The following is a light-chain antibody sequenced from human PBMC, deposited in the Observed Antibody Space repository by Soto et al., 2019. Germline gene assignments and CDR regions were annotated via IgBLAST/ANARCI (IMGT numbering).Light chain of an antibody. CDR2: EGS. CDR3: CSYAGSSTWV. J-gene: IGLJ3*02. V-gene: IGLV2-23*01. Sequence: QSVLTQPASVSGSPGQSITISCTRTSSDVGSYNLVSWYQQHPGKAPKLMIYEGSKRPSGVSNRFSGSKSGNTASLTISGLQAEDEADYYCCSYAGSSTWVFGGGTQLTVL. CDR1: SSDVGSYNL.